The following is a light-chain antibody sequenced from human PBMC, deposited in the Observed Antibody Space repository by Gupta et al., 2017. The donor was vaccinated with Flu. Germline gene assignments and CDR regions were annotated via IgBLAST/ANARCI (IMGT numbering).Light chain of an antibody. CDR2: GAS. CDR3: QRDNNSPPGA. CDR1: QSVRSN. V-gene: IGKV3-15*01. J-gene: IGKJ4*01. Sequence: EIVMTQSPATLSVSPGERATLSFRASQSVRSNLAWYKHKPGQAPRLLIYGASTRATGIPARFSDSGCGTEFTLTISSRQLEDFAVYYCQRDNNSPPGAFGRATKVEI.